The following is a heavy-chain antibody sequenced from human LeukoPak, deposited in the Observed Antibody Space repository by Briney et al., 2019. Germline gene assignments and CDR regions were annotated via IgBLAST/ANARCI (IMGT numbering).Heavy chain of an antibody. D-gene: IGHD6-13*01. CDR3: ARTRIAAAGVAIDY. CDR2: IYYSGST. J-gene: IGHJ4*02. Sequence: SETLSLTCTVSGGSISSSSYYWGWIRQPPGKGLEWIGSIYYSGSTYYNPSLKSRVTISVDTSKNQFSLKLSSVTAADTAVYYCARTRIAAAGVAIDYWGQGTLVTVSS. V-gene: IGHV4-39*07. CDR1: GGSISSSSYY.